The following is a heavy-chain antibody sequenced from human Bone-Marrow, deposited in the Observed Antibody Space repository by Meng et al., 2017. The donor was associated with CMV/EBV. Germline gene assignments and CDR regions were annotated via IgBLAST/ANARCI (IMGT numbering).Heavy chain of an antibody. CDR1: GGSVSSGSYY. CDR3: ARDSYYDFWSGYYTYYYYGMDV. J-gene: IGHJ6*02. CDR2: IYYSGST. Sequence: GPLRLSCTVSGGSVSSGSYYWSWIRQPPGKGLEWIGYIYYSGSTNYNPSLKSRVTISVDTSKNQFSLKLSSVTAADTAVYYCARDSYYDFWSGYYTYYYYGMDVWGQGTTVTVPS. V-gene: IGHV4-61*01. D-gene: IGHD3-3*01.